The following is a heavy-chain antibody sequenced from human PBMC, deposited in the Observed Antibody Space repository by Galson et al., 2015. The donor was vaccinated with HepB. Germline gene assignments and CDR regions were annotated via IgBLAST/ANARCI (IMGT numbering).Heavy chain of an antibody. J-gene: IGHJ1*01. CDR1: GFTFSSYG. CDR3: ARGVYYGSLWFQH. CDR2: IWYDGSNK. Sequence: SLRLSCAASGFTFSSYGMHWVRQAPGKGLEWVAVIWYDGSNKYYADSVKGRFTISRDNSKNTLYLQMNSLRAEDTALYYCARGVYYGSLWFQHWGQGTLVTVSS. D-gene: IGHD3-10*01. V-gene: IGHV3-33*08.